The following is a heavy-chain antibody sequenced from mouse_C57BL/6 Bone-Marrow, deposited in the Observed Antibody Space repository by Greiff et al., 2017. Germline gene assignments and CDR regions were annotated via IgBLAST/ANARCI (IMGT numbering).Heavy chain of an antibody. CDR2: IYPRSGNT. CDR1: GYTFTSYG. CDR3: ASRFTTVVPYYFDY. J-gene: IGHJ2*01. V-gene: IGHV1-81*01. D-gene: IGHD1-1*01. Sequence: VQLQQSGAELARPGASVKLSCKASGYTFTSYGISWVKQRTGQGLEWIGEIYPRSGNTYYNEKFKGKATLTADKSSSTADMELRSLTSEDSAVYFCASRFTTVVPYYFDYWGQGTTLTVSS.